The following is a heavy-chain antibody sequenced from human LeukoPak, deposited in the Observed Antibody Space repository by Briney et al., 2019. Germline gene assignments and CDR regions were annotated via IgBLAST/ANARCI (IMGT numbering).Heavy chain of an antibody. D-gene: IGHD3-22*01. J-gene: IGHJ6*03. CDR3: TRVSSSGYPDYYYYMDV. V-gene: IGHV3-66*02. CDR1: GFTVSSNY. CDR2: IYSGGNT. Sequence: GGSLKLSCTASGFTVSSNYMSWVRQAPGQGLEWVSFIYSGGNTFYADYVKGQFTISRDNSKNTLYLQINSLRDEDTAVYFCTRVSSSGYPDYYYYMDVWGEGTTVTVSS.